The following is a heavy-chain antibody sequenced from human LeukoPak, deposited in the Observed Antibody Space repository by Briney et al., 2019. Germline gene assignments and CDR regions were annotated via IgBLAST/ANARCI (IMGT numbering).Heavy chain of an antibody. V-gene: IGHV4-59*01. CDR3: ARSKDILTGYCFDY. CDR2: IYYSGST. D-gene: IGHD3-9*01. J-gene: IGHJ4*02. Sequence: SETLSLTCTVSGGSISSYYWSWIRQPPGKGLEWIGYIYYSGSTNYNPSLKSRVTISVDTSKNQFSLKLSSVTAADTAVYYCARSKDILTGYCFDYWGQGTLVSVSS. CDR1: GGSISSYY.